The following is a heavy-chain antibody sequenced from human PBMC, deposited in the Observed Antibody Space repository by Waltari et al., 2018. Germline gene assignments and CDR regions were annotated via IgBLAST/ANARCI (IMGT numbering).Heavy chain of an antibody. D-gene: IGHD3-10*01. J-gene: IGHJ4*02. CDR1: GYTFTGYY. CDR2: INPNSGDT. Sequence: QVQLVQSGAEVKKPGASVKVSCKASGYTFTGYYMNWVRQAPGQGLEWMGWINPNSGDTNYAQKFQGRVTMTRDTSVTTAYMELSWLGSDDTALYYCARTYYGSGASVSPLSGWGQGTLVTVSS. V-gene: IGHV1-2*02. CDR3: ARTYYGSGASVSPLSG.